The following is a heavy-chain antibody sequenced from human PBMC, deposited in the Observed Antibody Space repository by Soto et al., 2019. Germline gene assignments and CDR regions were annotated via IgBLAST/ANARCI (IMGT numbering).Heavy chain of an antibody. D-gene: IGHD1-20*01. J-gene: IGHJ4*02. Sequence: PGGSLRLSCAGSDFTFSTYAMTWIRRAPGRRIQWDGTSSDSGDPTYDADSVKGRFTISRDNSMNTLDLQVSHPRAEITTLYYCAKPWVPDITQRPPRFGYWGRGTLVTVSS. CDR3: AKPWVPDITQRPPRFGY. CDR2: SSDSGDPT. CDR1: DFTFSTYA. V-gene: IGHV3-23*01.